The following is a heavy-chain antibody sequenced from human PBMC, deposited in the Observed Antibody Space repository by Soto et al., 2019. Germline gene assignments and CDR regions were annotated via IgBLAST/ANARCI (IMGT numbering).Heavy chain of an antibody. Sequence: GASVKVSCKASGYTFTSYGISWVRQAPGQGLEWMGWISAYNGNTNYAQKLQGRVTMTTDTSTSTAYMELRSLRSDDTAVYYCARNSGHGSGSYYSSNYYYYYGMDVWGQGTTVTVSS. V-gene: IGHV1-18*01. D-gene: IGHD3-10*01. CDR1: GYTFTSYG. J-gene: IGHJ6*02. CDR3: ARNSGHGSGSYYSSNYYYYYGMDV. CDR2: ISAYNGNT.